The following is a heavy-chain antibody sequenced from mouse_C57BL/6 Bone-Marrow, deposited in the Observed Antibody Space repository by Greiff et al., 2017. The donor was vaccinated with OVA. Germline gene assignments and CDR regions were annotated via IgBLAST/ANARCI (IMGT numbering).Heavy chain of an antibody. D-gene: IGHD2-4*01. CDR3: TTYYDYDWFAY. CDR1: GFNIKDDY. J-gene: IGHJ3*01. CDR2: IDPENGDT. V-gene: IGHV14-4*01. Sequence: EVKLMESGAELVRPGASVKLSCTASGFNIKDDYMHWVKQRPEQGLEWIGWIDPENGDTEYASKFQGKATITADTSSNTAYLQLSSLTSEVTAVYYCTTYYDYDWFAYWGQGTLVTVSA.